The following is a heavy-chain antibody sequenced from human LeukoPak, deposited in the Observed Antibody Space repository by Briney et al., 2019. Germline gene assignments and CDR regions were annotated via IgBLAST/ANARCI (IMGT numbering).Heavy chain of an antibody. CDR2: INPNSGGT. CDR3: ARIKPPGTFDI. CDR1: GYTFTGYY. D-gene: IGHD3-10*01. J-gene: IGHJ3*02. Sequence: ASVKVSCKASGYTFTGYYMHWVRQAPGQGLEWMGWINPNSGGTNYAQKFQGWVTMTRDTSISTAYMELGSLRSDDTAVYYCARIKPPGTFDIWGQGTMVTVSS. V-gene: IGHV1-2*04.